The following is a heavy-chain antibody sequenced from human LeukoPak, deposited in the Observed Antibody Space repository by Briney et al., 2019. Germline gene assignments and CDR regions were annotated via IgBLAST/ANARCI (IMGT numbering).Heavy chain of an antibody. CDR3: AREGGDWGEGYFDY. CDR1: GFTFSDYY. Sequence: GGSLRLSCAASGFTFSDYYMGWIRQVPGKGLEWVSYISDSGSTRYYADSWKGRFTVPRDNAKNSLYLQMNSLRAEDTAVYYCAREGGDWGEGYFDYWGQGTLVTVSS. J-gene: IGHJ4*02. CDR2: ISDSGSTR. V-gene: IGHV3-11*01. D-gene: IGHD3-16*01.